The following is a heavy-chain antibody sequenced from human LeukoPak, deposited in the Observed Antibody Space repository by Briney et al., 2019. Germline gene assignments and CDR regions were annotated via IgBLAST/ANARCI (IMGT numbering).Heavy chain of an antibody. CDR2: INPNNCVT. CDR1: GYTFTSYC. D-gene: IGHD4-17*01. J-gene: IGHJ5*02. CDR3: ARERSDFGDYRHNCFDP. V-gene: IGHV1-2*02. Sequence: ASVKVSCKSSGYTFTSYCIHWVRQALGQGLGWMGWINPNNCVTKYAQKFQGRVTMTRDTSVTTAYMDLSRLRSDDTAVYYCARERSDFGDYRHNCFDPWGQGTLVTVSS.